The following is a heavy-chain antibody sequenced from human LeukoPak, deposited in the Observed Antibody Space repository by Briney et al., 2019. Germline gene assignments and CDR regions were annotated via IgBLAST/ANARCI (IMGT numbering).Heavy chain of an antibody. CDR2: IYPGDSDT. D-gene: IGHD2-21*02. J-gene: IGHJ4*02. V-gene: IGHV5-51*04. Sequence: GESLKISCKGSGYSFTSYWIGWVRQMPGKGLEWMGIIYPGDSDTRYSPSFQGQVTISADKPISTAYLQWSSLEASDTAMYYCARMPSDAVTAIPFDYWGQGTLVTVSS. CDR3: ARMPSDAVTAIPFDY. CDR1: GYSFTSYW.